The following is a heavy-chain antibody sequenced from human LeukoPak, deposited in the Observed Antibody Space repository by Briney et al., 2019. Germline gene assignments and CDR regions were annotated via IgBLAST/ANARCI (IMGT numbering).Heavy chain of an antibody. Sequence: SETLSLTCTVSGGSISSGHYYWSWIRQPPGKGLEWIGYIYYSGSTYYNPSLKSRVTISVDTSKNQFSLKLSSVTAADTAVYYCARESLHTNYYDSSGLPDYWGQGTLVTVSS. CDR3: ARESLHTNYYDSSGLPDY. J-gene: IGHJ4*02. V-gene: IGHV4-30-4*01. CDR1: GGSISSGHYY. D-gene: IGHD3-22*01. CDR2: IYYSGST.